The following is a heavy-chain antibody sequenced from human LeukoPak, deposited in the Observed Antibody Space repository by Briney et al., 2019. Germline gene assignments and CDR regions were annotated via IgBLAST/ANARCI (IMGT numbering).Heavy chain of an antibody. V-gene: IGHV4-38-2*01. Sequence: SETLSLTCAASGYSISSGYYWGWIRQPPGKGLEWIGSIYHSGSTYYNPSLKSRVTISVDTSKNQFSLKLSSVTAADTAVYYCARHLYSGYELDYWGQGTLVTVSS. CDR2: IYHSGST. CDR3: ARHLYSGYELDY. J-gene: IGHJ4*02. D-gene: IGHD5-12*01. CDR1: GYSISSGYY.